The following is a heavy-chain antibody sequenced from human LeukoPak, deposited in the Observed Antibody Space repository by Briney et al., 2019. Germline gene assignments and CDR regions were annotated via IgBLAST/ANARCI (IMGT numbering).Heavy chain of an antibody. CDR1: GFTFSRYA. CDR2: VSSDGSNK. Sequence: PGGSLRLSCAASGFTFSRYALHWVRQAPGKGLEWVAVVSSDGSNKYYAGSVEGRFTISRDNYNNTLLLQMNSLRAEDKAVYYCARTDISGWSRPLDCWGQGTLVTVSS. D-gene: IGHD6-19*01. J-gene: IGHJ4*02. V-gene: IGHV3-30-3*01. CDR3: ARTDISGWSRPLDC.